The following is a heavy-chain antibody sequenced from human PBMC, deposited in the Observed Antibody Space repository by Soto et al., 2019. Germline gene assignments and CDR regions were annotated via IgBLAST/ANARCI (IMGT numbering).Heavy chain of an antibody. Sequence: SETLSLTCTVSGGAVSSGTYYWSWIRQPPGKGLEWIGHIYFTGSTDYNPSLKSRVTMSLDTSRNQFSLKLSSVTAADTAVYYCTRGPPRVQWFDPWGLGTLVTVSS. J-gene: IGHJ5*02. CDR1: GGAVSSGTYY. CDR3: TRGPPRVQWFDP. CDR2: IYFTGST. V-gene: IGHV4-61*01.